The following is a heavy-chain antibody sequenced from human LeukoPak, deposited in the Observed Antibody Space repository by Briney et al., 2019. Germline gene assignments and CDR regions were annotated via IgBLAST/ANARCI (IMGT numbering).Heavy chain of an antibody. D-gene: IGHD3-3*01. Sequence: PSETLSLTCAVYGGSFSGYYWSWIRQPPGKGLEWIGEINHSGSTNYNPSLKSRVTISVDTSKNQFSLKLSSVTAADTAVYYCARIISTYYDFWSPRGDWFDPCGQGTLVTVSS. V-gene: IGHV4-34*01. CDR3: ARIISTYYDFWSPRGDWFDP. J-gene: IGHJ5*02. CDR1: GGSFSGYY. CDR2: INHSGST.